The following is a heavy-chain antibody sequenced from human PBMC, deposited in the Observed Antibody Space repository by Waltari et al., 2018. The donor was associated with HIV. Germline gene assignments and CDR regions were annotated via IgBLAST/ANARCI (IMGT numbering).Heavy chain of an antibody. D-gene: IGHD4-17*01. V-gene: IGHV1-18*01. CDR3: ARAPMTTVTSRGFDI. Sequence: QVQLVQSGAEVKKPGASRKVSCKASGNSFTRSGISWVRQAPGQGLEWIGWISVYNDNTKYAQKVQDRLNMTTDSPTSTAYMVLRRLRSDDTVVYYCARAPMTTVTSRGFDIWGQRTMVIVSS. J-gene: IGHJ3*02. CDR2: ISVYNDNT. CDR1: GNSFTRSG.